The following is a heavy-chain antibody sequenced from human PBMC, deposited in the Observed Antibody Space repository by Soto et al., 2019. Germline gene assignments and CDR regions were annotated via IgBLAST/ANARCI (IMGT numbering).Heavy chain of an antibody. CDR1: GYTFTSYD. CDR3: ARGGVFFFAAPTNPFDY. J-gene: IGHJ4*02. CDR2: MNPNSGNT. Sequence: QVQLVQSGAEVKKPGASVKVSCKASGYTFTSYDINWVRQATGQGLEWMGWMNPNSGNTGDAQKFQGRVTMTRNTSISTAYMELSSLTSEDTAVYYCARGGVFFFAAPTNPFDYWGQGTLVTVSS. V-gene: IGHV1-8*01. D-gene: IGHD3-10*01.